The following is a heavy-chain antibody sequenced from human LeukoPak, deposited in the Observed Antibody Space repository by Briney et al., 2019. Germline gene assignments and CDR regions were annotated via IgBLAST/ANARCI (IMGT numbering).Heavy chain of an antibody. CDR1: GGSISSGGYS. CDR3: ARGGGSHFDY. J-gene: IGHJ4*02. V-gene: IGHV4-30-2*01. Sequence: TLSLTCAVSGGSISSGGYSWSWIRQPPGKGLEWIGYIYHSGSTYYNPSLKSRVTISVDRSKNQFSLKLSSVTAADTAVYYCARGGGSHFDYWGQGTLVTVSS. CDR2: IYHSGST. D-gene: IGHD2-15*01.